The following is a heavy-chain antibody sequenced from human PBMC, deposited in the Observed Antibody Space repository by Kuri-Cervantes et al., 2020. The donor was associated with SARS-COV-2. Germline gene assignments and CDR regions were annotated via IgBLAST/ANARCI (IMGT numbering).Heavy chain of an antibody. D-gene: IGHD3-3*01. CDR3: ARVVVWSGYYFDY. J-gene: IGHJ4*02. V-gene: IGHV4-39*07. CDR2: IYYSGST. Sequence: ESLKISCTVSGGSISSSSYYWGWIRQPPGKGLEWIGSIYYSGSTYYNPSLKSRVTISVDTSKNQFSLKLSSVTAADTAVYYCARVVVWSGYYFDYWGQGTLVTVSS. CDR1: GGSISSSSYY.